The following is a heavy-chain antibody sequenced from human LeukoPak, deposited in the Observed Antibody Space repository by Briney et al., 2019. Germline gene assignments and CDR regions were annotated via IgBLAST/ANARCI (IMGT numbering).Heavy chain of an antibody. J-gene: IGHJ5*02. CDR3: ARTSNYFNWFDP. CDR1: SGSISSGRYY. V-gene: IGHV4-61*02. D-gene: IGHD4-11*01. Sequence: TLSLTCTVSSGSISSGRYYWRWIRQPAGKGQEWIGRIYTSGSTNYNPSLKSRVTISVDTSKNQFSLKLSSVTAADTAVYYCARTSNYFNWFDPWGQGTLVTVSS. CDR2: IYTSGST.